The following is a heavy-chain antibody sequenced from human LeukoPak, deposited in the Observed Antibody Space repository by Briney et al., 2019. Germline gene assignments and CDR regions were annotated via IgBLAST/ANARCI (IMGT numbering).Heavy chain of an antibody. V-gene: IGHV3-23*01. D-gene: IGHD4-17*01. CDR2: ISISGTKT. Sequence: GGSLRLSCAASEFDFSTHAMTWVRQAPGKGLEWVSAISISGTKTYYADSVKGRFTISRDNSKNTLYLQMYSLRAEDTAVYYCANEIRPNDYWGQGTLVAVSS. CDR1: EFDFSTHA. CDR3: ANEIRPNDY. J-gene: IGHJ4*02.